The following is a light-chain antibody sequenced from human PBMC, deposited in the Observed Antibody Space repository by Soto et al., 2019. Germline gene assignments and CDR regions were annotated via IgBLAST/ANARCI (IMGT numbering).Light chain of an antibody. Sequence: EVVLTQSPGTLSLSPGERATLSGRASQSVSHNYLDWYQHRPGQAPRLLIYGVSSRAAGIPDRFSGSGSGTDVTLTISRLEPEDFEVYYCQQYDPSPSPRWTFGQGTK. CDR1: QSVSHNY. V-gene: IGKV3-20*01. CDR2: GVS. CDR3: QQYDPSPSPRWT. J-gene: IGKJ1*01.